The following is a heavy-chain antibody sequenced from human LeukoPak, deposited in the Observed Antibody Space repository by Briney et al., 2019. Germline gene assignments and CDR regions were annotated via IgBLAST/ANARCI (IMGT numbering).Heavy chain of an antibody. D-gene: IGHD3-3*01. J-gene: IGHJ4*02. V-gene: IGHV4-39*01. Sequence: SEALSLTCTVSGGSISSSSYYSGWIRQPPGKGLEWIGSIYYSGSTYYNPSLKSRVTISVDTSKNQFSLKLSSVTAADTAVYYCARQFSYYDFWSGYPFDYWGQGTLVTVSS. CDR2: IYYSGST. CDR3: ARQFSYYDFWSGYPFDY. CDR1: GGSISSSSYY.